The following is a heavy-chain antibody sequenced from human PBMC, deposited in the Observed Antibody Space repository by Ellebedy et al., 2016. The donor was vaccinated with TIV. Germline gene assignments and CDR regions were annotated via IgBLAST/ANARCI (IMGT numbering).Heavy chain of an antibody. CDR2: ISSSGSTI. CDR3: ARDRGDGYNLDAFDI. V-gene: IGHV3-11*04. CDR1: GFTFSDYY. Sequence: PGGSLRLSCAASGFTFSDYYMSWIRQAPGKGLEWVSYISSSGSTIYYADSVKGRFTISRDNAKNSLYLQMNSLRDEDTAVYYCARDRGDGYNLDAFDIWGQGTMVTVSS. J-gene: IGHJ3*02. D-gene: IGHD5-24*01.